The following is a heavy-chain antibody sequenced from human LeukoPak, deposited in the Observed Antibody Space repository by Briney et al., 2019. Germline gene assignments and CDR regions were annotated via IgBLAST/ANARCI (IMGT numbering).Heavy chain of an antibody. D-gene: IGHD3-10*01. Sequence: ASVKVSCKASRYTFTGYYMHWVRQAPGQGLEWMGRINPNSVVTNYAQKFQGRVTMTRDTSLSTAYMELKRLRPGETAVYYRATGNIVRGVIKTAADYWGQGTLVTVSS. CDR3: ATGNIVRGVIKTAADY. CDR2: INPNSVVT. V-gene: IGHV1-2*06. CDR1: RYTFTGYY. J-gene: IGHJ4*02.